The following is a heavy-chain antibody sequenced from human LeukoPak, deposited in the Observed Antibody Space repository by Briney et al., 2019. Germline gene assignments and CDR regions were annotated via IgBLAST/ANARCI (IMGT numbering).Heavy chain of an antibody. D-gene: IGHD3-10*01. CDR2: IYWDDGK. J-gene: IGHJ5*02. Sequence: SGPALVKPTQTFTLTCTFSGFSLDTSGEGVAWIRQAPGKALEWLAVIYWDDGKRFSPSLKRRLTIPKDTSKNQVVLTVVNMDPVDTDPYVCAHEHAATYGSGSYSLSWFDPWGQGTVVTVSS. CDR1: GFSLDTSGEG. CDR3: AHEHAATYGSGSYSLSWFDP. V-gene: IGHV2-5*02.